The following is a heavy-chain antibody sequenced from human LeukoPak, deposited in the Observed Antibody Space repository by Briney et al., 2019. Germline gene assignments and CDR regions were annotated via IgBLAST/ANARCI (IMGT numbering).Heavy chain of an antibody. CDR1: GFSFGSYA. J-gene: IGHJ6*02. D-gene: IGHD4-4*01. CDR3: TTDIHSNHAYYYYYYGMDV. V-gene: IGHV3-15*01. CDR2: IKSKTDGGTT. Sequence: GGSLRLSCVASGFSFGSYAMNWVRQAPGKGLEWVGRIKSKTDGGTTDYAAPVKGRFTISRDDSKNTLYLQMNSLKTEDTAVYYCTTDIHSNHAYYYYYYGMDVWGQGTTVTVSS.